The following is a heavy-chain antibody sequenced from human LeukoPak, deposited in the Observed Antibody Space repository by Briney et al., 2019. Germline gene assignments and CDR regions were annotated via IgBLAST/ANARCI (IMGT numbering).Heavy chain of an antibody. CDR3: AAKIDHSSGWFAFDI. D-gene: IGHD6-19*01. CDR1: GFTFSSYG. Sequence: GGSLRLSCAASGFTFSSYGIHWVRQAPGKGLEWVAFIRYGGSNKYYADSVKGRFTISRDNSKNTLYLQMNSLRAEDTAVYYCAAKIDHSSGWFAFDIWGQGTMVTVSS. J-gene: IGHJ3*02. V-gene: IGHV3-30*02. CDR2: IRYGGSNK.